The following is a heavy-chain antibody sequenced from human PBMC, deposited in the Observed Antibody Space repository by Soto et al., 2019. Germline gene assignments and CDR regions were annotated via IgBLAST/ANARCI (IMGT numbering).Heavy chain of an antibody. CDR3: ARLLRYSMSPLYFHYMDV. D-gene: IGHD3-9*01. V-gene: IGHV4-34*01. CDR2: INHSGST. Sequence: SETLSLTCAVYGGSFSTYYWTWIRQSPGKGLEWIGEINHSGSTNYNPSLKSRVTISVDTSEKQFSLNLSSVTAADTAVYYCARLLRYSMSPLYFHYMDVWGTGTTVTVSS. J-gene: IGHJ6*03. CDR1: GGSFSTYY.